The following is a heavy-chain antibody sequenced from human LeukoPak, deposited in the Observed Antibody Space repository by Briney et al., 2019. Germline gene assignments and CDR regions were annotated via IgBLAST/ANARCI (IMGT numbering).Heavy chain of an antibody. Sequence: GESLKISCAASGFTFSTSWMSWVRQAPGRGLEWVANIKQDGSDKYYVDSVKGRFTISRDNAKSSLYLQMNYLRAEDTAVYYCARFRDDYVWGSYTPPKDFDYWGQGSLVTVSS. J-gene: IGHJ4*02. CDR3: ARFRDDYVWGSYTPPKDFDY. CDR2: IKQDGSDK. V-gene: IGHV3-7*01. CDR1: GFTFSTSW. D-gene: IGHD3-16*01.